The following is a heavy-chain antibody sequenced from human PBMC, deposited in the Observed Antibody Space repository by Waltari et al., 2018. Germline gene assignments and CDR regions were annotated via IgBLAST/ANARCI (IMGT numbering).Heavy chain of an antibody. J-gene: IGHJ4*02. CDR3: ARGRRWLQYIDY. CDR2: INHSGST. CDR1: GGSFSGYY. V-gene: IGHV4-34*01. Sequence: QVQLQQWGAGLLKPSETLSLTCAVYGGSFSGYYWSWIRQPPGKGLEWIGEINHSGSTNYNPSLKSRVTISVDTSKNQFSLKLSSVTAADTAVYYCARGRRWLQYIDYWGQGTLVTVSS. D-gene: IGHD5-12*01.